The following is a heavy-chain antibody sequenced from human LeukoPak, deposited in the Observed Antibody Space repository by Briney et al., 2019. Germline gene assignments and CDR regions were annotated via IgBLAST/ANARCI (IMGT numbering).Heavy chain of an antibody. CDR3: ARWGGDFYCSSTSCYDAFDI. Sequence: GGSLRLSCAASGFTFGDYYMSWIRQAPGKGLEWVSYISSSSSYTNYADSVKGRFTISRDNAKNSLYLQMNGLRAEDTAVYYCARWGGDFYCSSTSCYDAFDIWGQGTMVTVSS. CDR2: ISSSSSYT. J-gene: IGHJ3*02. D-gene: IGHD2-2*01. CDR1: GFTFGDYY. V-gene: IGHV3-11*03.